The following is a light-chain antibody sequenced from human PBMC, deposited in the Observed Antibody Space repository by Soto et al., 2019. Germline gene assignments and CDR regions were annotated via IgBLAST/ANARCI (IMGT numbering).Light chain of an antibody. CDR1: ESISSKS. CDR3: QQYGSSPYT. CDR2: GTF. J-gene: IGKJ2*01. V-gene: IGKV3-20*01. Sequence: EIVLTQSPGTLSLSPGERATLSCRASESISSKSLAWYQQKPGQAPRLLIYGTFNRATGIPDRFSGSGSGTDFTLTISRLEPEDFAVYFCQQYGSSPYTFGQGTKVDIK.